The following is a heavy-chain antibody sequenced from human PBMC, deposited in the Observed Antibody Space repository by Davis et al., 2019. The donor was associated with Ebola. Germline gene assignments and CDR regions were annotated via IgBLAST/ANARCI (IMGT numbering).Heavy chain of an antibody. D-gene: IGHD2-2*01. V-gene: IGHV1-69*13. CDR2: IIPIFGIA. J-gene: IGHJ4*02. Sequence: SVKVSCKASGGTFSNYAISWVRQAPGQGLEWMGGIIPIFGIANYAQKFQGRVSITADESTSTAYMELSSLRSDDTAVYYCARGRVGEYQLPRDWGQGTLVSVSS. CDR1: GGTFSNYA. CDR3: ARGRVGEYQLPRD.